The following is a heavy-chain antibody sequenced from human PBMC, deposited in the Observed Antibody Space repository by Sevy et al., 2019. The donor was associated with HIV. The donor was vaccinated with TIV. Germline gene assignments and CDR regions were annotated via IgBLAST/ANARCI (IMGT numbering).Heavy chain of an antibody. Sequence: GGSLRLSCAASGFTFSSYAMHWVRQAPGKGLEWVAVISYDGSNKYYADSVKGRFTISGDNSKNTLYLQMNSLRAEDTAVYYCARDPVDLEIRNGQLVPRSRYYYYYGMDVWGQGTTVTVSS. V-gene: IGHV3-30-3*01. CDR3: ARDPVDLEIRNGQLVPRSRYYYYYGMDV. J-gene: IGHJ6*02. CDR2: ISYDGSNK. CDR1: GFTFSSYA. D-gene: IGHD6-6*01.